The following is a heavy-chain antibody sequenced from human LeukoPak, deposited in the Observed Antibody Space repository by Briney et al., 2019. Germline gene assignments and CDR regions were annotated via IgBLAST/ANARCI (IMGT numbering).Heavy chain of an antibody. CDR2: ITSCGDRT. CDR1: GYPFSSYA. CDR3: VNGGWIHILDC. V-gene: IGHV3-23*01. J-gene: IGHJ4*02. D-gene: IGHD5-18*01. Sequence: GGALRLSCAASGYPFSSYAMSWGPQAPGKGVEWVSDITSCGDRTYYADSVKGRYPISRDNPKNTLSLQMKSLRAGDTAIYYCVNGGWIHILDCWGQGTLVTVSP.